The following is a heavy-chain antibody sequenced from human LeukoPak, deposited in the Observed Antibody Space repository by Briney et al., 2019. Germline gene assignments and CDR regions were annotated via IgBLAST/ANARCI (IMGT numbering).Heavy chain of an antibody. CDR1: GFTFSRYW. CDR3: ARDSPGYGGYSY. CDR2: IKEDGSAK. Sequence: GGSLRLSCTASGFTFSRYWMAWVRQAPGKGLEWVANIKEDGSAKYYVDSMKGRFTISRDNAKNSLYLQINSLRAEDTAVYYCARDSPGYGGYSYWGQGTLVTVSS. J-gene: IGHJ4*02. V-gene: IGHV3-7*04. D-gene: IGHD5-12*01.